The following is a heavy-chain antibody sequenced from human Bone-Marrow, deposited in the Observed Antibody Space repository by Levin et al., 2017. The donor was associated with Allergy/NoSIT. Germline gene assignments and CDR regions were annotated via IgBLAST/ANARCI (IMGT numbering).Heavy chain of an antibody. D-gene: IGHD6-13*01. Sequence: LSLTCAASGFSVSRNYMSWVRQAPGKGLEWVSLIYSGGDTQYADSVKGRFTISRDNSRNTLYLQMNSLRGDDTAVYYGARNGVGTAAGTPWGQGTLVTVSS. J-gene: IGHJ4*02. CDR2: IYSGGDT. CDR3: ARNGVGTAAGTP. CDR1: GFSVSRNY. V-gene: IGHV3-66*01.